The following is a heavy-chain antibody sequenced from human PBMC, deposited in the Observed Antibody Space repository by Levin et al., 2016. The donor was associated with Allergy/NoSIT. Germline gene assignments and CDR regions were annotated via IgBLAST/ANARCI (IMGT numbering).Heavy chain of an antibody. CDR1: GFTFSTYG. D-gene: IGHD1-7*01. J-gene: IGHJ4*02. V-gene: IGHV3-30*02. Sequence: GESLKISCAASGFTFSTYGMHWVRQSPGKGLEWVAFIQYDGSTKYYADSVKGRFTISRDNSKNTLYLQMNSLRAEDTAIYYCATNGWDYNFDNWGQGTPVTVSS. CDR2: IQYDGSTK. CDR3: ATNGWDYNFDN.